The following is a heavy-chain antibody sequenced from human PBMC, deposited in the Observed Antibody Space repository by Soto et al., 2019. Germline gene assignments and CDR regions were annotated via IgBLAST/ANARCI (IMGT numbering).Heavy chain of an antibody. Sequence: ASVKVSCKASGYTFTSYYMRWVRQAPGQGLEWMGIINPSGGSTSYAQKFQGRVTMTRDTSTSTVYMELSSLRSEDTAVYYCARDLIVENGMDVWGQGTTVTVSS. D-gene: IGHD1-26*01. V-gene: IGHV1-46*03. J-gene: IGHJ6*02. CDR1: GYTFTSYY. CDR2: INPSGGST. CDR3: ARDLIVENGMDV.